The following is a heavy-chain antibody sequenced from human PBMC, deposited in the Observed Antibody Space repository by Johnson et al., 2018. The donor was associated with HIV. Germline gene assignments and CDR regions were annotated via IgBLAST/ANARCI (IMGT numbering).Heavy chain of an antibody. CDR2: IYRDNST. Sequence: VQLVESGVGVVQPGRSLRRSCAASKFTVSNNYMNWVRQAPGKGLEWVSLIYRDNSTYYADSVKGRFTISRDNSKNTLYLQMNSLRAEDTAVYYCASAKSGSFDAFDIWGQGTMVAVSS. J-gene: IGHJ3*02. CDR1: KFTVSNNY. V-gene: IGHV3-66*01. CDR3: ASAKSGSFDAFDI. D-gene: IGHD1-26*01.